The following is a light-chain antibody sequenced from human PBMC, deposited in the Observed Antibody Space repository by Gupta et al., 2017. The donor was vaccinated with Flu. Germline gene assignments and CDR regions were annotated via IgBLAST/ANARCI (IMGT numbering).Light chain of an antibody. Sequence: SYELTQPPSVSVSPGQTASITCSGDKLGDKYACWYQQKPGQSPVLVIYQDSKRPSGIPERFSGSNSGNTATLTISGTQAVDEDDYYCQAWDSSTGVFGTGTKVTVL. J-gene: IGLJ1*01. V-gene: IGLV3-1*01. CDR3: QAWDSSTGV. CDR2: QDS. CDR1: KLGDKY.